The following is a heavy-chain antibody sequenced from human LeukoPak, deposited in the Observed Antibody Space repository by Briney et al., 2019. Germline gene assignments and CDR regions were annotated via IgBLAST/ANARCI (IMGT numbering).Heavy chain of an antibody. CDR2: INHSGST. CDR3: ARVHYVWGSYRSNWFDP. Sequence: PSETLSLTCAVYGGSFSGYYWSWIRQPPGKGLERIGEINHSGSTNYNPSLKSRVTISVDTSKNQFSLKLSSVTAADTAVYYCARVHYVWGSYRSNWFDPWGQGTLVTVSS. CDR1: GGSFSGYY. V-gene: IGHV4-34*01. D-gene: IGHD3-16*02. J-gene: IGHJ5*02.